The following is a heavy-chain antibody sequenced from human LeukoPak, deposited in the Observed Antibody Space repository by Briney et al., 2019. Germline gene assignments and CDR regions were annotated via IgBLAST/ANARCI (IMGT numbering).Heavy chain of an antibody. D-gene: IGHD3-22*01. CDR2: IYYSGST. CDR1: GGSISSSSYY. CDR3: ARVSGITMIVVVNSDAFDI. V-gene: IGHV4-39*07. J-gene: IGHJ3*02. Sequence: PSETLSLTCTVSGGSISSSSYYWGWIRQPPGEGLEWIGSIYYSGSTYYNPSLKSRVTISVDTSKNQFSLKLSSVTAADTAVYYCARVSGITMIVVVNSDAFDIWGQGTMVTVSS.